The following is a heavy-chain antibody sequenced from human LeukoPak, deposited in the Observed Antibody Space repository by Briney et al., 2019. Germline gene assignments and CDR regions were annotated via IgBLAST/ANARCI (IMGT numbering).Heavy chain of an antibody. CDR3: ARPAGWGSLDY. CDR1: GFSFSTYW. D-gene: IGHD7-27*01. Sequence: PGGSLRLSCAASGFSFSTYWKTWVRQAPGKGLEWVANIKQDGSEKYYVDSVKGRFTISKDNAMNSLYLQMNSLRAEDTAVYYCARPAGWGSLDYWGQGTLVTVSS. J-gene: IGHJ4*02. V-gene: IGHV3-7*01. CDR2: IKQDGSEK.